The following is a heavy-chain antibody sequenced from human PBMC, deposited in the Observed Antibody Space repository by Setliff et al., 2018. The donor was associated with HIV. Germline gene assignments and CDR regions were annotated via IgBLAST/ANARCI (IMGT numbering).Heavy chain of an antibody. D-gene: IGHD3-16*01. CDR3: ARDLHQPGYFYYVDV. V-gene: IGHV4-38-2*02. J-gene: IGHJ6*04. CDR2: IYHIGST. Sequence: SETLSLTCAVSGYSISNGYYWAWIRQPPGKGLEWIGSIYHIGSTYYNPSLKSRVSMSLDTSKNQFSLSLSSVTAADTAIYYCARDLHQPGYFYYVDVWGKGTAVTVSS. CDR1: GYSISNGYY.